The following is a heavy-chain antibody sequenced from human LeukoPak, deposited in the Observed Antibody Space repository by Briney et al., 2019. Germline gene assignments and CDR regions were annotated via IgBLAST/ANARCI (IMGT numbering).Heavy chain of an antibody. V-gene: IGHV4-38-2*01. D-gene: IGHD6-13*01. CDR1: GYSISSGYY. CDR2: IYYSGST. Sequence: PSETLSLTCAVSGYSISSGYYCGWIRQPPGKGLEWIGSIYYSGSTYYNPSLKSRVTISVDTSKNQFSLKLSSVTAADTAVYYCARTAAAGTEEVDYWGQGTLVTVSS. J-gene: IGHJ4*02. CDR3: ARTAAAGTEEVDY.